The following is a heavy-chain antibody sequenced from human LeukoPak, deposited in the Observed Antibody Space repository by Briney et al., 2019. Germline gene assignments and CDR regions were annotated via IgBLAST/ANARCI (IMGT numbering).Heavy chain of an antibody. Sequence: ASVTVSFKGSGYTFTGYYMHWVRQAPGQGLEWMGWINPNSGDTKYEQKFQGRVTMTRDTSISTAYMEVSSLRSDDTAVYYCARDASSTSCCDGFDIWGQGTTVTVSS. J-gene: IGHJ3*02. CDR2: INPNSGDT. V-gene: IGHV1-2*02. CDR1: GYTFTGYY. CDR3: ARDASSTSCCDGFDI. D-gene: IGHD2-2*01.